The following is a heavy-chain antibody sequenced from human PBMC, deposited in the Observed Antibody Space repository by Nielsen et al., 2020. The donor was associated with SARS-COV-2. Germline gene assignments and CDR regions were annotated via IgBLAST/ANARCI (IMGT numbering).Heavy chain of an antibody. J-gene: IGHJ6*02. CDR3: ARDGRRGYYYYYGMDV. V-gene: IGHV1-18*01. CDR1: GYTFTSYG. Sequence: ASVKVSCKASGYTFTSYGISWVRQAPGRGLEWMGWISAYNGNTNYAQKLQGRVTMTTDTSTSTAYMELRSLRSDDTAVYYCARDGRRGYYYYYGMDVWGQGTTVTVSS. CDR2: ISAYNGNT.